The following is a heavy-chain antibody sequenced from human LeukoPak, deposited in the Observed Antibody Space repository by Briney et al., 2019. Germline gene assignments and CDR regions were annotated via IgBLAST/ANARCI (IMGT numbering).Heavy chain of an antibody. J-gene: IGHJ3*02. CDR1: GFTFSSYD. CDR2: ISYDGNSK. D-gene: IGHD5-18*01. CDR3: AKGGGYSYGTAFCDI. Sequence: GGSLRLSCAASGFTFSSYDMHWVRQAPGKGLEWVAVISYDGNSKYYADSVKGRFTISRDNSKNTLYLQMNSLRAEDTAVYYCAKGGGYSYGTAFCDIWGQGTMVTVSS. V-gene: IGHV3-30*18.